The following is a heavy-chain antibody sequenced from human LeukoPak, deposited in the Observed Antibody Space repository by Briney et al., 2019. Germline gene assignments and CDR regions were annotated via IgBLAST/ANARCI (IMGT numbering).Heavy chain of an antibody. J-gene: IGHJ4*02. CDR1: GGSISSYY. Sequence: QTSETLSLTCTVSGGSISSYYWGWIRQPPGKGLEWIGSIYYSGSTYYNPSLKSRVTISVDTSKNQFSLKLSSVTAADTAVYYCARDHTVVLDYWGQGTLVTVSS. CDR2: IYYSGST. V-gene: IGHV4-39*07. CDR3: ARDHTVVLDY. D-gene: IGHD4-23*01.